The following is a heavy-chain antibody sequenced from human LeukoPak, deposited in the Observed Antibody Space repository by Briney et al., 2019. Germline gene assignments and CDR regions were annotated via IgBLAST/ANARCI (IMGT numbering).Heavy chain of an antibody. CDR1: GYTFTSYG. J-gene: IGHJ4*02. CDR2: ISAYSGDT. D-gene: IGHD3-10*01. Sequence: ASVKVSCTASGYTFTSYGISWVRQAPGQGLEWMGWISAYSGDTNYAQKFQGRATMTTDTSTSTAYMELRSLSSDDTAVYYCARGYGSGRRNRKYYFDYWGQGTLVTVSS. CDR3: ARGYGSGRRNRKYYFDY. V-gene: IGHV1-18*01.